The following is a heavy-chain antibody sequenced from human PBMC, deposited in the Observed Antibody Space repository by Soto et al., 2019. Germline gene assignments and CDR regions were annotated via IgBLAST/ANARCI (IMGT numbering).Heavy chain of an antibody. CDR1: GYSFTSYW. V-gene: IGHV5-51*01. CDR2: IYPGDSDT. CDR3: ARQAVAGTAYYGMDV. Sequence: GESLKISCKGSGYSFTSYWIGWVRQMPRKGLEWMGIIYPGDSDTRYSPSFQGQVTISADKSISTAYLQWSSLKASDTAMYYCARQAVAGTAYYGMDVWGQGTTVTVSS. D-gene: IGHD6-19*01. J-gene: IGHJ6*02.